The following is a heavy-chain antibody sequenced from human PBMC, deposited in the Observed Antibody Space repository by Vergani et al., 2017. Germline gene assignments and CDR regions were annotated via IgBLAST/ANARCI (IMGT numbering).Heavy chain of an antibody. J-gene: IGHJ5*02. CDR3: ARSHLPYYYGSGSYRGDWFDP. D-gene: IGHD3-10*01. Sequence: QVQLVQSGAEVKKPGSSVKVSCKASRGTFSSYAISWVRQAPGQGLEWMGRIIPIFGTANYAQKFQGRVTITADESTSTAYMELSSLRSEDTAVYYCARSHLPYYYGSGSYRGDWFDPWGQGTLVTVSS. CDR2: IIPIFGTA. CDR1: RGTFSSYA. V-gene: IGHV1-69*13.